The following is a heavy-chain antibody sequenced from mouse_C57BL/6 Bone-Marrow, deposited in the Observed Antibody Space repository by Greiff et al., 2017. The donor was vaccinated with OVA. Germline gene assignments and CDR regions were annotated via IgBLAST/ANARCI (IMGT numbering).Heavy chain of an antibody. J-gene: IGHJ1*03. V-gene: IGHV3-6*01. CDR1: GYSITSGYY. CDR2: ISYDGSN. CDR3: ARSKLPWYFDV. Sequence: VQLQQSGPGLVKPSQSLSLTCSVTGYSITSGYYWNWIRQFPGNKLEWMGYISYDGSNNYNPSLKNRISITRDTSKNQFFLKLNSVTTEDTATYYCARSKLPWYFDVWGTGTTVTVSS.